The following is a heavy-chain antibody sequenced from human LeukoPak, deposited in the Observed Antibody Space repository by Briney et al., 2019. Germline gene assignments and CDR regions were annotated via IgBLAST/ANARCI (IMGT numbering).Heavy chain of an antibody. CDR2: IYHSGST. CDR3: ARGGYSSSSGYFDY. V-gene: IGHV4-30-2*01. D-gene: IGHD6-6*01. CDR1: GGSISSGGYS. Sequence: SQTLSLTCAVSGGSISSGGYSWSWIRQPPGKGLEWIGYIYHSGSTYYNPSLKSRVTISVDRSKNQFSLKLSSVTAADTAVYYCARGGYSSSSGYFDYWGQGTLVTVSS. J-gene: IGHJ4*02.